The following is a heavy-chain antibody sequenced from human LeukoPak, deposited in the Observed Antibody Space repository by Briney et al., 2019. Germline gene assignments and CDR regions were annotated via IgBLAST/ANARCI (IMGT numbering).Heavy chain of an antibody. CDR3: ARTPHYGDWFDP. D-gene: IGHD4-17*01. CDR2: IYTSGST. V-gene: IGHV4-4*07. J-gene: IGHJ5*02. Sequence: SETLSLTCTVSGGSISSYYWSWIRQPAGKGLEWIGRIYTSGSTNYNRTLKSRVTMSVDTSKNQFSLKLSSVTAADTAVYYCARTPHYGDWFDPWGQGTLVTVSS. CDR1: GGSISSYY.